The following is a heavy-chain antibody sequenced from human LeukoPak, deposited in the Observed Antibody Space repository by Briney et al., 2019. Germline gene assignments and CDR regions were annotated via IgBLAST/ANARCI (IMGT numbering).Heavy chain of an antibody. D-gene: IGHD3-22*01. CDR2: IWYDGSNK. V-gene: IGHV3-33*01. Sequence: GGSLRLSCAASGFTFSSYGMHWVRQAPGKGLEGVAGIWYDGSNKNYADSVKGRFTVSRDNSKNTLYLQMNSLTVEDTAVYYCARARNDYDSNGFSALDYWGQGTLVTVSS. CDR1: GFTFSSYG. J-gene: IGHJ4*02. CDR3: ARARNDYDSNGFSALDY.